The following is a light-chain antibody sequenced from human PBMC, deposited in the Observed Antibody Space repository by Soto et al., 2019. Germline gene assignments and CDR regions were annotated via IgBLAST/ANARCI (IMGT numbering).Light chain of an antibody. CDR1: QSVSSN. J-gene: IGKJ4*01. CDR2: DAS. Sequence: ETVMTQSPATLSVSPGERATLSCRASQSVSSNLAWYQQQPRRPPRLLLYDASTRATGIPARFSGSGSGTEFTLTINSLQYEDFAVYYCQQYNYWPPLTFGGGTKVDIK. V-gene: IGKV3-15*01. CDR3: QQYNYWPPLT.